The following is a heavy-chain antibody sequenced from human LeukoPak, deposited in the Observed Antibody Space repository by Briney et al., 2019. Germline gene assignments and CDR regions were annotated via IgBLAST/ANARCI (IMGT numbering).Heavy chain of an antibody. CDR2: FDPEDGET. D-gene: IGHD6-13*01. V-gene: IGHV1-24*01. J-gene: IGHJ5*02. CDR3: ATRGAAAGTGTFWFDP. Sequence: ASVTVSCKVSGYTLTELSMHWVRQAPGKGLEWMGGFDPEDGETIYAQKFQGRVTMTEDTSTDTAYMELISLRSEDTAVYYCATRGAAAGTGTFWFDPWGQGTLVTVSS. CDR1: GYTLTELS.